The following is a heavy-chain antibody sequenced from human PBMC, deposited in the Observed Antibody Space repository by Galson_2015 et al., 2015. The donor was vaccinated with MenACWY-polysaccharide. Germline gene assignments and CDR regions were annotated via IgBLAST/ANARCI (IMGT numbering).Heavy chain of an antibody. D-gene: IGHD6-19*01. CDR2: IQNVGSPK. Sequence: SLRLSCAASGSRFSHSGMHWVRQAPGKGLEWVALIQNVGSPKAYADSVKGRFTISRDNSKNTLYLEMNSLRAEDTAVYYCARESSRIVFHAFDIWGQGTMVTVSS. J-gene: IGHJ3*02. CDR3: ARESSRIVFHAFDI. V-gene: IGHV3-33*05. CDR1: GSRFSHSG.